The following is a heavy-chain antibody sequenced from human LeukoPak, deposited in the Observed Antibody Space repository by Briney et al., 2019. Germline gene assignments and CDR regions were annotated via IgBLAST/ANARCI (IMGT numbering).Heavy chain of an antibody. D-gene: IGHD3-9*01. CDR2: ISPSSGGT. V-gene: IGHV1-46*01. CDR1: GYTFSSYY. J-gene: IGHJ6*02. Sequence: ASVKVSCKASGYTFSSYYMHWMRQAPGQGLEWMGVISPSSGGTGYAQKFQGRLTMTRDASTNTVYMELSSLRSEDTAVYYCATSTNPDILTGYHPHYYYYGMDVWGQGTTVTVSS. CDR3: ATSTNPDILTGYHPHYYYYGMDV.